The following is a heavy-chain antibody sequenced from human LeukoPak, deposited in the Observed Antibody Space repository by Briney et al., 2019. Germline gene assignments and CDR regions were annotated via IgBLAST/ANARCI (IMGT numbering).Heavy chain of an antibody. CDR3: AXVXGSPXXYXXSSGYYHFXX. V-gene: IGHV1-18*01. J-gene: IGHJ4*01. CDR2: ISAYNGNT. D-gene: IGHD3-22*01. Sequence: ASVKVSCKASGYTFTSYGISWVRQAPGQGLEWMGWISAYNGNTNYAQKLQGRVTMTTDTSTSTAYMELRSLRSDDPAVYSCAXVXGSPXXYXXSSGYYHFXXWGXGXLVTXSS. CDR1: GYTFTSYG.